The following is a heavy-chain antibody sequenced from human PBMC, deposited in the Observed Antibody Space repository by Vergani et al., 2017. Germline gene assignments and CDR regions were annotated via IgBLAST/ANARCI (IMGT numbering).Heavy chain of an antibody. D-gene: IGHD3-9*01. V-gene: IGHV3-21*02. CDR1: GFTFSIYS. CDR2: ISSSPSYI. CDR3: ARDGRAVKDILTGYDY. Sequence: EVQLVESGGGLVKPGGSLRLSCAASGFTFSIYSMNWVRPAPGKGLEWVSSISSSPSYIFYADSVKGRFTISRDNARNSLYLQMNSLRAEDTAVYYCARDGRAVKDILTGYDYWGQGTLVTVSS. J-gene: IGHJ4*02.